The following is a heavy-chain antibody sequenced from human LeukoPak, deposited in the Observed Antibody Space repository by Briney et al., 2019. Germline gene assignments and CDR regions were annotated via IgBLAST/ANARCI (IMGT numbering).Heavy chain of an antibody. V-gene: IGHV3-33*06. CDR3: AKGGVGYGSYYYMDV. CDR1: GFTFSSYG. Sequence: GGSLRLSCAASGFTFSSYGMHWVRQAPGKGLEWVAVIWYDGSNKYYADSVKGRFTISRDNTKSTLYLQMKSLRAEDTAVYYCAKGGVGYGSYYYMDVWGKGTTVTVSS. J-gene: IGHJ6*03. CDR2: IWYDGSNK. D-gene: IGHD2-15*01.